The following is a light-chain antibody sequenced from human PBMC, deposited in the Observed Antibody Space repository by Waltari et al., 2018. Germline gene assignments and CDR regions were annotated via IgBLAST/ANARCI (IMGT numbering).Light chain of an antibody. CDR1: QSLSFAF. J-gene: IGKJ1*01. CDR2: AAS. Sequence: EIVLTQSPGTLSLSPGERATLSCRASQSLSFAFLAWYQQKPGQPPRLLIYAASSRATGIQDKFTGSGSGTDFTLTISRLEPEDFAVYYCEQYDGTPRSFGQGTKVEI. CDR3: EQYDGTPRS. V-gene: IGKV3-20*01.